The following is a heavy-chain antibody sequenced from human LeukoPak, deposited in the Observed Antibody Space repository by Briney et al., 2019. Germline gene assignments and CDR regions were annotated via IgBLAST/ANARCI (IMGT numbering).Heavy chain of an antibody. CDR2: INHRGST. D-gene: IGHD4-11*01. CDR1: GGSIGSSNW. Sequence: PSGTLSLTCAVSGGSIGSSNWWSWVRQPPGKGLEWIGEINHRGSTTYNPSLKSRVTISVDTSKSQFSLKLSSLTAADTAVYYCARDRYSNSFYYYYAMDVWGQGTTVTVSS. J-gene: IGHJ6*02. V-gene: IGHV4-4*02. CDR3: ARDRYSNSFYYYYAMDV.